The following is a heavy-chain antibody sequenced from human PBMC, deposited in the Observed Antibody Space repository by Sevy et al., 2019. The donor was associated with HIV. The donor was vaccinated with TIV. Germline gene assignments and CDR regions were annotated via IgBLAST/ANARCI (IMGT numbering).Heavy chain of an antibody. V-gene: IGHV3-23*01. CDR1: RLIFSRYA. D-gene: IGHD3-22*01. Sequence: GGSLRLSCAGSRLIFSRYAMSWVRQAPGKGLEWVSAISRSGESTYYADSVKGRFTISRDTSKNTLYLQMNNLRAEDTAVYYGATTYYFESSCPPLPNYWGQGTLVTVSS. CDR2: ISRSGEST. J-gene: IGHJ4*02. CDR3: ATTYYFESSCPPLPNY.